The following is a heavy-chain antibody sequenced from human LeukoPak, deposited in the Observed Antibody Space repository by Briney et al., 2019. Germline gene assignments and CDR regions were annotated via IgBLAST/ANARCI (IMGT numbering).Heavy chain of an antibody. CDR1: GGSISSYY. J-gene: IGHJ5*02. Sequence: SETLSLTCTVSGGSISSYYWSWIRQPPGKGLEWIGYIYYSGSTNYNPSLKSRVTMSVDTSKNQFSLKLSSVTAADTAVYYCARVVVPAAPMNWFDPWGQGTLVTVSS. D-gene: IGHD2-2*01. V-gene: IGHV4-59*01. CDR3: ARVVVPAAPMNWFDP. CDR2: IYYSGST.